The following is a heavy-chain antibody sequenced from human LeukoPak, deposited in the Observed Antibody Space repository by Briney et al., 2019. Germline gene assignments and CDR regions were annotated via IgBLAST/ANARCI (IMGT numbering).Heavy chain of an antibody. V-gene: IGHV3-15*01. J-gene: IGHJ4*02. CDR1: GFTFSNAW. Sequence: GGSLRLSCAASGFTFSNAWMSWVRQAPGKGLEWVGRIKSKTDGGTTDYAAPVKGRFTISGDDSKNTPYLQMNSLKTEDTAVYYCTTSSGWYNVDYWGQGTLVTVSS. CDR2: IKSKTDGGTT. D-gene: IGHD6-19*01. CDR3: TTSSGWYNVDY.